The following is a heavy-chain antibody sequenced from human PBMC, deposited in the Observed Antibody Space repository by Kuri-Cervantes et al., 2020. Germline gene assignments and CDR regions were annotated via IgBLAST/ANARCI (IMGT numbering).Heavy chain of an antibody. D-gene: IGHD6-6*01. V-gene: IGHV3-11*01. CDR2: ISSSGSTI. J-gene: IGHJ6*02. CDR1: GFTFSDYY. CDR3: ARDREYSSSWGDYYYGMDV. Sequence: GESLKISGAASGFTFSDYYMSWIRQAPGKGLEWVSYISSSGSTIYYADSVKGRFTISRDNAKNSLYLQMNSLRAEDTAVYYCARDREYSSSWGDYYYGMDVWGQGTTVTVSS.